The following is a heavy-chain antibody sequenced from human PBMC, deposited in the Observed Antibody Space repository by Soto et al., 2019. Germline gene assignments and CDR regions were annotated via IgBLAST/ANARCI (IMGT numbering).Heavy chain of an antibody. D-gene: IGHD6-13*01. V-gene: IGHV4-59*01. CDR1: GGSISGYY. CDR3: ARQQLLPFYYALDV. CDR2: IYYRGST. Sequence: SETLSLTCTVSGGSISGYYWSWIRQSPGKGLEYIGYIYYRGSTNYNPSLKSRVTMSIDTSRNQFSLRVNSVTAADTAVYYCARQQLLPFYYALDVWGQGTTVTVS. J-gene: IGHJ6*02.